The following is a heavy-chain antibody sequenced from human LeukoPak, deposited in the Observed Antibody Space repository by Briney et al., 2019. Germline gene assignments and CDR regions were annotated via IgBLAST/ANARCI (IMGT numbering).Heavy chain of an antibody. V-gene: IGHV3-9*01. CDR1: GFTFDDYA. Sequence: GGSLRLSCAASGFTFDDYAMHWVRQAPGKGLEWVSGISWNSGSIGYADSVKGRFTISRDNAKNSLYLQMNSLGAEDTALYYCAKASGYSSGWVDYWGQGTLVTVSS. D-gene: IGHD6-19*01. J-gene: IGHJ4*02. CDR3: AKASGYSSGWVDY. CDR2: ISWNSGSI.